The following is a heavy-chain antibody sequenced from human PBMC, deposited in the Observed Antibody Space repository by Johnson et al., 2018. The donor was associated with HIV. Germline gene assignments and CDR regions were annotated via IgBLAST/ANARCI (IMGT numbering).Heavy chain of an antibody. V-gene: IGHV3-30-3*01. CDR1: GFTFSSYA. Sequence: QVQLVESGGGVVQPGRSLRLSCAASGFTFSSYAMHWVRQAPGKGLEWVAVISYDRSNKYYADSVKGRFTISRDKTKNTLVLQMNSLKAEDTAVYYCARDPYTSAGNPFDIWGQGTRVTVS. J-gene: IGHJ3*02. D-gene: IGHD3-10*01. CDR2: ISYDRSNK. CDR3: ARDPYTSAGNPFDI.